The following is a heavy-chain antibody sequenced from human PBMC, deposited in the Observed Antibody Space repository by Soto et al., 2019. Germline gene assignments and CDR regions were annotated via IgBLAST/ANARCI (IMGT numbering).Heavy chain of an antibody. Sequence: PGESLKISCKGSGYSFTSYWIGWVRQMPGKGLEWMGIIYPGDSDTRYSPSFQGQVTISADKSISTAYLQMNSLKIEDSAFYYCTTDSYSTTITVRFDYWGHGAQVTVSS. V-gene: IGHV5-51*01. CDR2: IYPGDSDT. D-gene: IGHD4-4*01. J-gene: IGHJ4*01. CDR1: GYSFTSYW. CDR3: TTDSYSTTITVRFDY.